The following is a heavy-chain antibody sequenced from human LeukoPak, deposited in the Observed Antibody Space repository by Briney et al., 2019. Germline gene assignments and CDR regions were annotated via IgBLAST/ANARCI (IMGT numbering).Heavy chain of an antibody. V-gene: IGHV3-30-3*01. J-gene: IGHJ4*02. CDR1: GFTFSSYA. D-gene: IGHD6-13*01. CDR3: ARGGLSWCVDY. Sequence: GRSLRLSCAASGFTFSSYAMHWVRQAAGKGLEWVAVISYDGSNKYYADSVKGRFTISRDNSKNTLYLQMNSLRAEDTAVYYCARGGLSWCVDYWGQGTLVTVSS. CDR2: ISYDGSNK.